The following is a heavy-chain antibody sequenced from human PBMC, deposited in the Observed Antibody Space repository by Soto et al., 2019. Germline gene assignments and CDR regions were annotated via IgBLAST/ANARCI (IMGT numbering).Heavy chain of an antibody. CDR3: AKGASTTVFAFNDY. Sequence: EVQLVESGGGLVQPGRSLRLSCAASGFTFDDYAMHWVRQGPGKGLEWVSSISWNCGNLGYADSVKGRFTISRDNAKNSLYLQMNSLRGADTALYYCAKGASTTVFAFNDYWGQGTLVTVSS. D-gene: IGHD4-17*01. V-gene: IGHV3-9*01. CDR2: ISWNCGNL. CDR1: GFTFDDYA. J-gene: IGHJ4*02.